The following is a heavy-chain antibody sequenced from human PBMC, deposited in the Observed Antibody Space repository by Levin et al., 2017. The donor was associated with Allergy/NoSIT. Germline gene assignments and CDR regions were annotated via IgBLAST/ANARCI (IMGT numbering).Heavy chain of an antibody. CDR1: GFSVTNIY. D-gene: IGHD6-19*01. J-gene: IGHJ6*02. Sequence: TGGSLRLSCAASGFSVTNIYMTWVRQAPGKGLEWVSILYSGGDTFYADSVKGRFSISRDNSKNTVYLQMNNLRVEDTAVYYCAKGGQWLLYTPLGMDVWGLGTTVIVSS. V-gene: IGHV3-53*01. CDR3: AKGGQWLLYTPLGMDV. CDR2: LYSGGDT.